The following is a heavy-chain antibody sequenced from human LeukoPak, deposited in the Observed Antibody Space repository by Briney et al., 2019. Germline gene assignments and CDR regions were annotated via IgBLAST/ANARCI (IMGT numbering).Heavy chain of an antibody. V-gene: IGHV1-46*01. Sequence: ASVKVSCKASGYTFTSYYMHWVRQAPGQGLEWMGIINPSGDSTSYAQKFQGRVTMTRDMSTSTVYMELSSLRVEDTAVYYCARCTTGRTFGSLREIKRSREIDYWGQGTLVTVSS. CDR1: GYTFTSYY. CDR2: INPSGDST. CDR3: ARCTTGRTFGSLREIKRSREIDY. D-gene: IGHD1-1*01. J-gene: IGHJ4*02.